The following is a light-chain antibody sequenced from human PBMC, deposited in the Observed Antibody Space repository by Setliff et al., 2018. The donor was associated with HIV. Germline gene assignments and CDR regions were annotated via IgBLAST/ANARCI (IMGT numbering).Light chain of an antibody. J-gene: IGLJ1*01. CDR1: TSAIGSYNR. CDR3: CSYAGSNIFVV. CDR2: EVN. V-gene: IGLV2-23*02. Sequence: QSALTQPPSVSGSPGQSIIISCTGTTSAIGSYNRVSWYQQRPGTAPKLIIYEVNKRPSGVSNRFSGSKSGTTASLAISGLQADDEADYYCCSYAGSNIFVVFGTGTKVTVL.